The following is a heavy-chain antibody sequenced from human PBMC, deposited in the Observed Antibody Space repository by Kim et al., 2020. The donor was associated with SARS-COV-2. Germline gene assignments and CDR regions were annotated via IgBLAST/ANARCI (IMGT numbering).Heavy chain of an antibody. CDR1: GFTFSSYG. CDR3: ARDTPPLYSSSWFRIRSLDY. V-gene: IGHV3-33*05. J-gene: IGHJ4*02. D-gene: IGHD6-13*01. CDR2: ISYDGSNK. Sequence: GGSLRLSCAASGFTFSSYGMHWVRQAPGKGLEWVAVISYDGSNKYYADSVKGRFTISRDNSKNTLYLQMNSLRAEDTAVYYCARDTPPLYSSSWFRIRSLDYWGQGTLVTVSS.